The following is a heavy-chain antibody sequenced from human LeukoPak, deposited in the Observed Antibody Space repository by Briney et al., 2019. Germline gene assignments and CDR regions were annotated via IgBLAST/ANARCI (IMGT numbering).Heavy chain of an antibody. D-gene: IGHD3-10*01. CDR1: GGSFSGYY. V-gene: IGHV4-34*01. CDR2: INHSGST. J-gene: IGHJ6*03. Sequence: PSETLSPTCAVYGGSFSGYYWSWIRQPPGKGLEWIGEINHSGSTNYNPSLKSRVTISVDTSKNQFSLKLSSVTAADTAVYYCARATYYYGSGSYYNRPPYYYYMDVWGKGTTVTVSS. CDR3: ARATYYYGSGSYYNRPPYYYYMDV.